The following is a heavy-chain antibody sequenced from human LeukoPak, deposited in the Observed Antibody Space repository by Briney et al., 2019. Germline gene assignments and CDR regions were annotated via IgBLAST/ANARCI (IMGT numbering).Heavy chain of an antibody. V-gene: IGHV3-30*02. CDR2: IRFDGSNK. D-gene: IGHD2-2*01. CDR1: GFTFSSYG. Sequence: PGGSLRLSCAASGFTFSSYGMHWVRQAPGKGLEWVAFIRFDGSNKFYADSVKGRFTISRDNAKDSLYLQMNSLRAEDTAVYYCARGVPAAISNWYFDPWGRGTLVTVSS. CDR3: ARGVPAAISNWYFDP. J-gene: IGHJ2*01.